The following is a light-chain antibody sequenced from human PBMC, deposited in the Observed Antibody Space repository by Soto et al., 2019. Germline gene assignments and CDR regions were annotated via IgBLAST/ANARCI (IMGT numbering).Light chain of an antibody. CDR2: GAS. Sequence: EIVLPQCRGTLSLSPGEGATLSCRASQSVAGSYLAWYQQKPGRTPRLLIYGASSRATGIPARFSGSGSGTEFTLTISSLQSEDFAVYYCQQYNNWRTFGQGTKVDIK. CDR3: QQYNNWRT. CDR1: QSVAGSY. V-gene: IGKV3D-15*01. J-gene: IGKJ1*01.